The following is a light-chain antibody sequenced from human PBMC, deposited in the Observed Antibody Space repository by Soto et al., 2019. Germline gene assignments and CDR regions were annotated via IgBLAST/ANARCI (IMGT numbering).Light chain of an antibody. J-gene: IGLJ2*01. CDR1: SSDVGGYNH. CDR2: DVS. V-gene: IGLV2-14*01. Sequence: QSALTQPASVSGSPGQSITISCTGTSSDVGGYNHVAWYQQHPGKAPKLIIYDVSNRPSGVSNRFSGSKSGNTASLTISGLQAEDEADYYCSSNTGSSTTPVVFGGGTKQTVL. CDR3: SSNTGSSTTPVV.